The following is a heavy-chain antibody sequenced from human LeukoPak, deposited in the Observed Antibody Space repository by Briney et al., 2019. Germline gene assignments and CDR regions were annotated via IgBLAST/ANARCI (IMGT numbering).Heavy chain of an antibody. CDR2: IYSGGST. CDR3: ARSPSDSGTIVFDS. J-gene: IGHJ4*02. V-gene: IGHV3-53*04. D-gene: IGHD3-10*01. CDR1: GFTVSSNY. Sequence: GGSLRLSCAASGFTVSSNYMSWVRQAPGKGLEWVSVIYSGGSTYYADSVKGRFTISRHNSKNTLYLQMNSLRAEDTAVYYCARSPSDSGTIVFDSWGPGTLVTVSS.